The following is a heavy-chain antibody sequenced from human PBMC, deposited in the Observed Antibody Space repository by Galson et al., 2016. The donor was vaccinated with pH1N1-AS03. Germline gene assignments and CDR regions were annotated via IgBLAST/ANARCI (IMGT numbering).Heavy chain of an antibody. J-gene: IGHJ4*02. CDR2: IDPTSTYI. CDR1: GFALIDYR. CDR3: TRSAPRGGHEPFDF. V-gene: IGHV3-21*01. D-gene: IGHD5-12*01. Sequence: SLRLSCAASGFALIDYRMHWVRQAPGKGLEWVSFIDPTSTYIYYADSPTGRFTISRDNAFNSLYLQMNSLRVDDTAVYFCTRSAPRGGHEPFDFWGQGTLVTVSP.